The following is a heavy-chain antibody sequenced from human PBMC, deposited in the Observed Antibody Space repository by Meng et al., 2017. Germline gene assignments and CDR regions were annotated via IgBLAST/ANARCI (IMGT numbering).Heavy chain of an antibody. J-gene: IGHJ4*02. CDR1: GYTFIGHY. D-gene: IGHD3-16*01. CDR3: ARVGVGAPFDY. CDR2: INPNSGGT. V-gene: IGHV1-2*02. Sequence: QVQLVQSGAEVKKPGASVKVSCKVSGYTFIGHYLHWVRQAPGQGLEWMGWINPNSGGTSYAQKFQGRVTMTWDTSVSTAFMELTRLKSDDAALYYCARVGVGAPFDYWGQGTLVTVSS.